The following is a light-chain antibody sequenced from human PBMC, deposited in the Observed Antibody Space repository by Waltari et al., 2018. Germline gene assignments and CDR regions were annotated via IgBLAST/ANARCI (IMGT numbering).Light chain of an antibody. J-gene: IGLJ3*02. CDR1: GSHIGGNS. CDR2: RNN. V-gene: IGLV1-47*01. CDR3: AAWDDTVSGVV. Sequence: QSVLTQSPSTSGAPGQPVTISCSGSGSHIGGNSVFWYQQLPGTAPRLLIYRNNQRPSGVPDRISGSKSGTTALLAISGLRSEDEADYYCAAWDDTVSGVVFGGGTKVTVL.